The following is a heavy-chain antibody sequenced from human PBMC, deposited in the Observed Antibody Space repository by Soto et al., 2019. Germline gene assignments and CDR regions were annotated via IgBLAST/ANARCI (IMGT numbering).Heavy chain of an antibody. D-gene: IGHD2-2*01. CDR3: ARSLYPYCSSTSCYAAFDI. V-gene: IGHV3-21*01. J-gene: IGHJ3*02. Sequence: GGSLRLSCAASGFTFSSYSMNWVRQAPGKGLEWVSSISSSSYIYYADSVKGRFTISRDNAKNSLYLQMNSLRAEDTAVYYCARSLYPYCSSTSCYAAFDIWGQGTMVTVSS. CDR1: GFTFSSYS. CDR2: ISSSSYI.